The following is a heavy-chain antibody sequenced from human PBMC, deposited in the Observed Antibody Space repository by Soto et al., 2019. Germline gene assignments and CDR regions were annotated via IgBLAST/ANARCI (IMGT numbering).Heavy chain of an antibody. V-gene: IGHV3-48*02. D-gene: IGHD6-19*01. J-gene: IGHJ4*02. Sequence: EVQLVESGGALVQRGGSLTLSCAASGFRFSIYSMNWVRQAPGKGLEWSAYITSDTKTIKYAESVKGRFTISRDNAKNSVDLQMDNLSDEDTAVYYCARSVEGHFDYWGQGTVVTVSS. CDR3: ARSVEGHFDY. CDR1: GFRFSIYS. CDR2: ITSDTKTI.